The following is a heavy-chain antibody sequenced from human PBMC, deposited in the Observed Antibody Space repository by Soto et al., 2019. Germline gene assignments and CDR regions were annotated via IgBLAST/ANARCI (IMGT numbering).Heavy chain of an antibody. Sequence: ASVKVSCKASGYTFTSYAMHWVRQAPGQRLEWMGWINAGNGNTKYSQKFQGRVTITRDTSASTAYMELSSLRSEDTAVYYCARVFGDDYYDSSGAFDIWGQGTMVTVSS. D-gene: IGHD3-22*01. CDR2: INAGNGNT. CDR3: ARVFGDDYYDSSGAFDI. J-gene: IGHJ3*02. CDR1: GYTFTSYA. V-gene: IGHV1-3*01.